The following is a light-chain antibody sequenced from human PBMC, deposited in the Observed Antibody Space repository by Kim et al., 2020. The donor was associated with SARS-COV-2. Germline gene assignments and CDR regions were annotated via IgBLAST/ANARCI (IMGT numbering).Light chain of an antibody. V-gene: IGKV3-20*01. Sequence: LSLSPGERATLSCRASQSVSSSYLAWYQQKPGQAPRLLIYGASSRATGIPDRFSGSGSGTDFTLTISRLEPEDFAVYYCQQYGSSFGQGTRLEIK. J-gene: IGKJ5*01. CDR1: QSVSSSY. CDR3: QQYGSS. CDR2: GAS.